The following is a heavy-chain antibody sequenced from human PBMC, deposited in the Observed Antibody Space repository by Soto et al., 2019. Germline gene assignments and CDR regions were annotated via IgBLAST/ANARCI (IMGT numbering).Heavy chain of an antibody. CDR1: GFAFGNYP. CDR3: AKDRTMARGIRAYDI. CDR2: ISGTGGMT. D-gene: IGHD3-10*01. J-gene: IGHJ3*02. Sequence: EAQLLQSGGGLVPPGGSLRLSCVASGFAFGNYPMAWVRQPPGKGLQWISTISGTGGMTDDDDSVRGRFTVSIDHSKDTVHLQMNSLRVDDTAVYYCAKDRTMARGIRAYDIWGQGTMVTISS. V-gene: IGHV3-23*01.